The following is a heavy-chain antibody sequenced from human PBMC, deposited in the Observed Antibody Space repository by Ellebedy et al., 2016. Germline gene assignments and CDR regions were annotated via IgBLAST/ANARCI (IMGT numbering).Heavy chain of an antibody. Sequence: SETLSLTXIVSGGSISSSSCYWGWIRQPPGKGLEWIGSIHYSGSTYYNPSLKSRVTISVDTSKNQFSVRLTSVTAADTAVYYCARHPAHSGTYPRPFDYWGQGTLVTVSS. CDR1: GGSISSSSCY. J-gene: IGHJ4*02. CDR3: ARHPAHSGTYPRPFDY. CDR2: IHYSGST. V-gene: IGHV4-39*01. D-gene: IGHD1-26*01.